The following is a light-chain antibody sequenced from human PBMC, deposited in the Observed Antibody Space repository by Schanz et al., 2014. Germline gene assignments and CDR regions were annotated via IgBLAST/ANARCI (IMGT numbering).Light chain of an antibody. CDR1: QSVSSSY. CDR2: EAS. Sequence: EIVLTQSPGTLSLSPGERATLSCRASQSVSSSYLAWYQQKPGQAPRLLIYEASNRATGIPPRFSGSGSGTDFTLTISSLEPEDFAVYYCQIRSNWPQFGGGTKVEVK. V-gene: IGKV3D-20*02. CDR3: QIRSNWPQ. J-gene: IGKJ4*01.